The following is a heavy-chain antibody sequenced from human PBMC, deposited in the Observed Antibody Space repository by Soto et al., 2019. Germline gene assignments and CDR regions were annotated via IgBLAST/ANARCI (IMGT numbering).Heavy chain of an antibody. D-gene: IGHD5-12*01. CDR2: ISDSGSTI. Sequence: GGSLRLSCAASGFPFSSYAMNWVRQTPDEGLEWLSYISDSGSTIHYADSVKGRFTISRDNAKNSLYLQMNSLRADDTAVYYCTRDGSWGQGTLVTVSS. CDR3: TRDGS. J-gene: IGHJ5*02. CDR1: GFPFSSYA. V-gene: IGHV3-48*01.